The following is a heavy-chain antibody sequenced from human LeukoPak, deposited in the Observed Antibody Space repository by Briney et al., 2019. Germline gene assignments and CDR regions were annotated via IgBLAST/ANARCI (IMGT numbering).Heavy chain of an antibody. Sequence: PSETLSLTCTVSGGSIGSGGYYWSWIRQPPEKGLEWIGYIYHSGSTYYNPSLKSRVTISVDRSKNQFSLKLASVTAADTAAYYCARDAVASGSFGLWGQGTMVAVSS. CDR2: IYHSGST. CDR1: GGSIGSGGYY. V-gene: IGHV4-30-2*01. CDR3: ARDAVASGSFGL. J-gene: IGHJ3*01. D-gene: IGHD1-1*01.